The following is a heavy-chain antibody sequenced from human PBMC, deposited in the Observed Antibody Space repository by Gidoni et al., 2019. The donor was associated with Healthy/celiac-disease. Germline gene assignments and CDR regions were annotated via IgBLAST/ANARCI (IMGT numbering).Heavy chain of an antibody. D-gene: IGHD5-12*01. Sequence: QVQLQESGPGLVKPSETLSLTCTVSGGSISSYYWSWIRQPPGKGLEWIGYIYYSGSTNYNPSLKSRVTISVDTSKNQFSLKLSSVTAADTAVYYCARSAGYSGYDYDGNFDYWGQGTLVTVSS. CDR3: ARSAGYSGYDYDGNFDY. CDR1: GGSISSYY. V-gene: IGHV4-59*08. CDR2: IYYSGST. J-gene: IGHJ4*02.